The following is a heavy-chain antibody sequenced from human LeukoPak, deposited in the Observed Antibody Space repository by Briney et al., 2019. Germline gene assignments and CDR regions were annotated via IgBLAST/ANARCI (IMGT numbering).Heavy chain of an antibody. J-gene: IGHJ4*02. D-gene: IGHD1-26*01. CDR2: INPNSGGT. CDR3: ASEIVGAADY. Sequence: ASVKVSCKASGYSFTGYYMHWVRQAPGQGLEWMGWINPNSGGTNYAQKFQGRVTMIRDTSISTVYMELSRLRSDDTAVYYCASEIVGAADYWGQGTLVTVSS. V-gene: IGHV1-2*02. CDR1: GYSFTGYY.